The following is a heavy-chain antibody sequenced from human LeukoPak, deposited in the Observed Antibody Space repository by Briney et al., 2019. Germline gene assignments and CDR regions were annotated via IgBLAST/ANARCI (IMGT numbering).Heavy chain of an antibody. J-gene: IGHJ4*02. Sequence: GGSLRLSCAASGFTFSSYSMNWVRQAPGKGLEWVSYISSSSSTIYYADSVKGRFTISRDNAKNSLYLQMNSLRAEDTAVYYCAKDLWDYYDSSGFFDYWGQGTLVTVSS. D-gene: IGHD3-22*01. CDR3: AKDLWDYYDSSGFFDY. V-gene: IGHV3-48*04. CDR2: ISSSSSTI. CDR1: GFTFSSYS.